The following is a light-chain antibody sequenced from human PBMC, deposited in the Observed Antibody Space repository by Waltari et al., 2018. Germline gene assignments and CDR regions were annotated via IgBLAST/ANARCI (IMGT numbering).Light chain of an antibody. CDR1: QVILGY. Sequence: TQLTQSPSSLSASVGDRVTITCRASQVILGYLAWYQQRPGEAPKFLIYATSTLRSGVTSRFSGSGSGTDFTLTISDLQPEDFATYYCQQLKSYPITFGQGTRLEIK. V-gene: IGKV1-9*01. CDR2: ATS. CDR3: QQLKSYPIT. J-gene: IGKJ5*01.